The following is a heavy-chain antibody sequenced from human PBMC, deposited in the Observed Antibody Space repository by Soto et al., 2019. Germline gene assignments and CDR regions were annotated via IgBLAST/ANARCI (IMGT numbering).Heavy chain of an antibody. Sequence: QMQLQESGPGLVKPSETLSLICSVSGDSITAYYLSWLRQSPGKELEWIGYIYHNGETNYNPSLQSRVTKAANTSKAQFSPRLSSVTAADTGVYYCARDKGGEFLKGSGMDVWGQGTTVIVSS. V-gene: IGHV4-59*01. CDR3: ARDKGGEFLKGSGMDV. D-gene: IGHD3-10*01. J-gene: IGHJ6*02. CDR1: GDSITAYY. CDR2: IYHNGET.